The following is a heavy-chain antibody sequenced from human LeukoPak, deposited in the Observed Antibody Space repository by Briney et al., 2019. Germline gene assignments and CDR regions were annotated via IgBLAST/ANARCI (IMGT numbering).Heavy chain of an antibody. D-gene: IGHD3-16*01. V-gene: IGHV3-33*01. CDR3: ARDDALGDNALGI. CDR2: ILNNGSQE. Sequence: GGSLRLSCAASGFTFSSYGMHWVRQAPGKGLEWVAVILNNGSQEKYADSVKGRFTISRDNSKNTLFLQMNSLRAEDTAVYYCARDDALGDNALGIWGQGTMVTVSS. CDR1: GFTFSSYG. J-gene: IGHJ3*02.